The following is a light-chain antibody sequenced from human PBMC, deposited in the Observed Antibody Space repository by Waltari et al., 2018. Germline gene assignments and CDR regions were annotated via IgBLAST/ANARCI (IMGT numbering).Light chain of an antibody. CDR2: AAS. J-gene: IGKJ1*01. CDR1: QGIGTY. Sequence: DIQMTQSPSSLSASLGDTLTITCRASQGIGTYLNWYQQKPGKAPKLLIYAASSLQSGVPSRFSGSGAGTDFTLTITSLQREDFASFYCQQSASPPWTFGQGTKVEI. V-gene: IGKV1-39*01. CDR3: QQSASPPWT.